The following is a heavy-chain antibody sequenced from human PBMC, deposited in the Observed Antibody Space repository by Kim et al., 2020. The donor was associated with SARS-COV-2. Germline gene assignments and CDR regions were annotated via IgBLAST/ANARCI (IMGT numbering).Heavy chain of an antibody. CDR1: FFPFLSSF. CDR2: IVSNVGGGTI. Sequence: SLLLSFSSSFFPFLSSFLLFFLPAPWNVLEWVFRIVSNVGGGTIAYASPVKGRFTISIDYSPNTFYLHMNSLKIEDTAVYYCAVHRVATGLGDWGQG. J-gene: IGHJ4*02. D-gene: IGHD3-16*01. CDR3: AVHRVATGLGD. V-gene: IGHV3-15*04.